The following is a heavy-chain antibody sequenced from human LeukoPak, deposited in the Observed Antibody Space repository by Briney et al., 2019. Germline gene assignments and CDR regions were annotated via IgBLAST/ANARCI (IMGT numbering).Heavy chain of an antibody. V-gene: IGHV3-74*01. CDR2: INSDGRST. CDR3: AKDRGYNNWFDP. Sequence: GGSLRLSCAASGFTFSSYWMHWVRQAPGKGLVWVSRINSDGRSTSYADSVKGRFTISRDNAKNTLYLQMNSLRAEDTAMYYCAKDRGYNNWFDPWGQGTLVTVSP. CDR1: GFTFSSYW. D-gene: IGHD1-1*01. J-gene: IGHJ5*02.